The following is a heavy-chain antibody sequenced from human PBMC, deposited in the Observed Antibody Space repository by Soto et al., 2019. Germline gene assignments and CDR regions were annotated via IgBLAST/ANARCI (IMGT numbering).Heavy chain of an antibody. D-gene: IGHD6-13*01. Sequence: ASETLSVTCTVSGGSISSYYWSWIRQPPGKGLEWIGYIYYSGSTNYNPSLKSRVTISVDTSKNQFSLNVSSVTAADTAVYYCAICRRYLVNHDPFDFWGQRT. CDR2: IYYSGST. CDR1: GGSISSYY. J-gene: IGHJ3*01. CDR3: AICRRYLVNHDPFDF. V-gene: IGHV4-59*01.